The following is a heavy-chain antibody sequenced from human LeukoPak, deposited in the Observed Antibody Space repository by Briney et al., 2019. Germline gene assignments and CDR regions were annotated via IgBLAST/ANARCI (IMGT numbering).Heavy chain of an antibody. CDR1: GGSISSYY. D-gene: IGHD3-22*01. J-gene: IGHJ6*03. V-gene: IGHV4-4*07. CDR3: ARLKFYDSTGYSPGHYMDV. CDR2: IYTSGST. Sequence: SETLSLTCTVSGGSISSYYWSWIRQPAGKGLEWIGRIYTSGSTNYNPSLKSRVTMSVDTSKNQFALKLSAVTAADTAVYYCARLKFYDSTGYSPGHYMDVWGKGTTVTVSS.